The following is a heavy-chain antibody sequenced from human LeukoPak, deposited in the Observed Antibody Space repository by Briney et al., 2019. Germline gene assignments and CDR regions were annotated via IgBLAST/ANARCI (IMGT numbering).Heavy chain of an antibody. CDR3: ARDYYDFWSGFDKLNDAFDI. D-gene: IGHD3-3*01. CDR1: GYTFTGYY. Sequence: ASVKVSCKASGYTFTGYYMHWVRQAPGQGLEWMGWINPNSGGTNYAQKFQGRVTMTRDTSISTAYMELSRLRSDDTAVYYCARDYYDFWSGFDKLNDAFDIWGQGTMVTVSS. J-gene: IGHJ3*02. V-gene: IGHV1-2*02. CDR2: INPNSGGT.